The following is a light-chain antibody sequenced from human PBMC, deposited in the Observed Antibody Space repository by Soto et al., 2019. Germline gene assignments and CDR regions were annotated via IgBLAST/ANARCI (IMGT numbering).Light chain of an antibody. V-gene: IGKV3D-20*02. CDR1: QSVSSSY. Sequence: EIVLTLSPGTLSLSTGERATLSCRASQSVSSSYLAWYQQKPGQAPRLLIYGASSRATGIPDRFSGSGSGTEFTLTISSLQSEDFAVYYCQQYNNWPIPFGQVTRLAIK. CDR2: GAS. CDR3: QQYNNWPIP. J-gene: IGKJ5*01.